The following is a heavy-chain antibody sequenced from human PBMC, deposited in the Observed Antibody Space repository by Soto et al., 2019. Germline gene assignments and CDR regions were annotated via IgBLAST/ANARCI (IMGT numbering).Heavy chain of an antibody. V-gene: IGHV4-59*01. CDR3: ARDHPHSYGVYYFDY. CDR2: IYYSGST. CDR1: GGSISSYY. D-gene: IGHD5-18*01. J-gene: IGHJ4*02. Sequence: SETLSLTCTVSGGSISSYYWSWIRQPPGKGLEWIGYIYYSGSTNYNPSLKSRVTISVDTSKNQFPLKLSSVTAADTAVYYCARDHPHSYGVYYFDYWGQGTPVTVSS.